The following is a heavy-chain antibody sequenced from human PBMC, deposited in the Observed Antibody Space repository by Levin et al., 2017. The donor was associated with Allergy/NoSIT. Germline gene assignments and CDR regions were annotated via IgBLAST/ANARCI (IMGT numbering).Heavy chain of an antibody. J-gene: IGHJ6*02. CDR3: ARVGYGDYVAYYGMDV. CDR1: GGSMRTSY. V-gene: IGHV4-59*01. D-gene: IGHD4-17*01. CDR2: IYYSGST. Sequence: SQTLSLTCTVSGGSMRTSYWYWIRPPPRKGLQYIGNIYYSGSTNYNPSLRGRVTISADTSKNQFFLRLTAVTSADTAVYYCARVGYGDYVAYYGMDVWGQGTTVTVSS.